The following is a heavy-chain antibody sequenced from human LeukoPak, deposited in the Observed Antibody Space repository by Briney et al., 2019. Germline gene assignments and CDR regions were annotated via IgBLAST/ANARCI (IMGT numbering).Heavy chain of an antibody. J-gene: IGHJ4*02. CDR1: GLTFSNSA. D-gene: IGHD3-9*01. CDR2: ISVGGDVI. CDR3: AKSHVSTATGTGRYFDY. Sequence: GGSLRLSCAVSGLTFSNSAMSWVRQAPGKGLEWVSAISVGGDVIYYADSVKGRFAISRDNSKHTVYLQMDSLRAEDTAVYYCAKSHVSTATGTGRYFDYWGQGTLVTVSS. V-gene: IGHV3-23*01.